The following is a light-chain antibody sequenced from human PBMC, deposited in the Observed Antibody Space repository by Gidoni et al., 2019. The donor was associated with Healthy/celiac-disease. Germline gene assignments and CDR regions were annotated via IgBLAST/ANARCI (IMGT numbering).Light chain of an antibody. CDR2: DAS. CDR1: QSVSSY. V-gene: IGKV3-11*01. Sequence: EIVLTQSPATLSLSPGERATLPCRASQSVSSYLAWYQQKPGQAPRLLIYDASNRATGIPARFSGSGSGTDFTLIISSPEPEDFAVYYCQQRSNWPPLFTFGPGTKVDIK. J-gene: IGKJ3*01. CDR3: QQRSNWPPLFT.